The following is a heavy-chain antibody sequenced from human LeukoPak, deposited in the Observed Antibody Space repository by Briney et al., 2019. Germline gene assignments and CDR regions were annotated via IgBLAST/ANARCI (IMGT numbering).Heavy chain of an antibody. V-gene: IGHV4-39*07. J-gene: IGHJ6*02. CDR2: IYYSGST. Sequence: NPSETLSLTCTVSGGSVSSGSYYWSWIRQPPGKGLEWIGSIYYSGSTYYNPSLKSRVTVSVDTSKNQFSLKLSSVTVADTAVYYCARGPLGSSWHYYYYYGMDVWGQGTTVTVSS. D-gene: IGHD6-13*01. CDR1: GGSVSSGSYY. CDR3: ARGPLGSSWHYYYYYGMDV.